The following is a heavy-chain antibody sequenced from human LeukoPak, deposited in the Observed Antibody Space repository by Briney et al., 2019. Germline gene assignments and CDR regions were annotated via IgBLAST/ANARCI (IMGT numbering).Heavy chain of an antibody. Sequence: GGSLRLSCAASGFTFSSYGMSWVRQAPGKGLEWVSAISGSGGSTYYADSVKGRFTISRDNSKNTLYLQMNSLRAEDTAVYYCTTKYCGGDCYSYYYYYMDVWGKGTTVTVSS. CDR2: ISGSGGST. CDR3: TTKYCGGDCYSYYYYYMDV. V-gene: IGHV3-23*01. D-gene: IGHD2-21*02. CDR1: GFTFSSYG. J-gene: IGHJ6*03.